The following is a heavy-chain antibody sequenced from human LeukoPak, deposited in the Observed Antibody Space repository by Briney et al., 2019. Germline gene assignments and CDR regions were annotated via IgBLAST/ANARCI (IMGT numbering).Heavy chain of an antibody. CDR2: IKTKSEGGTT. CDR3: TTEFKELGSFFYFYYMDV. D-gene: IGHD3-10*01. V-gene: IGHV3-15*01. Sequence: PGGSLRLSCAASGFTFSNYWMNWVRQAPGKGLEWVGRIKTKSEGGTTDYAAPAKGRFTISRDDSKNALFLQMGSLKSDDTAMYYCTTEFKELGSFFYFYYMDVWGTGTTVTISS. J-gene: IGHJ6*03. CDR1: GFTFSNYW.